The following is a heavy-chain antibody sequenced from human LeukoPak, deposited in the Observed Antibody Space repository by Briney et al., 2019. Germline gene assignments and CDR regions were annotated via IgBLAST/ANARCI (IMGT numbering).Heavy chain of an antibody. CDR2: IYYSGST. CDR3: ASGITIFGVVIDMGAFDI. V-gene: IGHV4-38-2*02. Sequence: SETLSLTCTVSGYSISSDYYWGWIRQPPGKGLEWIGSIYYSGSTYYNPSLKSRVTISVDTSKNQFSLKLSSVTAADTAVYYCASGITIFGVVIDMGAFDIWGQGTMVTVSS. CDR1: GYSISSDYY. J-gene: IGHJ3*02. D-gene: IGHD3-3*01.